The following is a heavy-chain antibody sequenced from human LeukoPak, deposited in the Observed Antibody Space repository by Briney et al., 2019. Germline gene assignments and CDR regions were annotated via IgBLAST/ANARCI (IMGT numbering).Heavy chain of an antibody. CDR2: INHSGST. J-gene: IGHJ3*02. D-gene: IGHD5-18*01. Sequence: SETLSLTCAVYGGSFSGYYWSWIRQPPGKGLEWIGEINHSGSTNYNPSLKSRVTISVDTSKNQFSLKLSSVTAADTAVYYCARRRAGGYSDGYFYRAAFDIWGQGTMVTVSS. CDR3: ARRRAGGYSDGYFYRAAFDI. CDR1: GGSFSGYY. V-gene: IGHV4-34*01.